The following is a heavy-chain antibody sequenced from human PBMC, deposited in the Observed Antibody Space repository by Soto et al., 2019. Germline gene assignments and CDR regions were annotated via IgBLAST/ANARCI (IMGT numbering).Heavy chain of an antibody. V-gene: IGHV6-1*01. J-gene: IGHJ5*01. CDR1: GDSVSSYSVV. Sequence: SQTLSLTCAISGDSVSSYSVVWNWIRQSPSGGLEWLGRTYYRSKWYNDYAESVKGRITINPDTFNNQFSLHLNSVTPDDTAVYYCTRLIGNSWLDSWGQGTLVTVSS. D-gene: IGHD2-8*01. CDR3: TRLIGNSWLDS. CDR2: TYYRSKWYN.